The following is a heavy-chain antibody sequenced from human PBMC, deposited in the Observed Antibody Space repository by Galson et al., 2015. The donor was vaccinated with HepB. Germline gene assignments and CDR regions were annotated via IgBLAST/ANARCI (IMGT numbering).Heavy chain of an antibody. CDR1: GFTFSSYW. CDR3: ARDRPTFGSGSYYIH. V-gene: IGHV3-7*01. J-gene: IGHJ4*02. D-gene: IGHD3-10*01. Sequence: SLRLSCAASGFTFSSYWMSWVRQAPGKGLEWVANINQDGSETYSVDSVKGRFTISRDNAKKSLYLQMSSLSVEDTAVYYCARDRPTFGSGSYYIHWGQGTLVTVSS. CDR2: INQDGSET.